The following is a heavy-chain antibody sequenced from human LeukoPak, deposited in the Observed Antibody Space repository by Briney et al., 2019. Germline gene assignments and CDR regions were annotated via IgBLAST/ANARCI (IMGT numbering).Heavy chain of an antibody. J-gene: IGHJ6*02. CDR1: GFTFDDYA. V-gene: IGHV3-9*01. D-gene: IGHD3-22*01. Sequence: QPGGSLRLSRAASGFTFDDYAMHWVRQAPGKGLEWVSGISWNSGSIGYADSVKGRFTISRDNAKNSLYLQVNSLRAEDTALYYCAKDLTLRTTLEMIVDGMDVWGQGTTVTVSS. CDR3: AKDLTLRTTLEMIVDGMDV. CDR2: ISWNSGSI.